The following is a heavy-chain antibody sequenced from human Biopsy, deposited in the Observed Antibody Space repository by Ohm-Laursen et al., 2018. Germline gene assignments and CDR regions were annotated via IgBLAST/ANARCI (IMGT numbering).Heavy chain of an antibody. J-gene: IGHJ5*02. CDR3: ARDYDTSGYYYVS. D-gene: IGHD3-22*01. Sequence: TLSLTCTVSGGSISNNNYYWGWIRQPPGKGLEWIGSIFYRGSTHYKPSLKSRVNISVDTSKNQFSLKLNSVTAAVTAVYYCARDYDTSGYYYVSWGQGTLVTVSS. V-gene: IGHV4-39*01. CDR1: GGSISNNNYY. CDR2: IFYRGST.